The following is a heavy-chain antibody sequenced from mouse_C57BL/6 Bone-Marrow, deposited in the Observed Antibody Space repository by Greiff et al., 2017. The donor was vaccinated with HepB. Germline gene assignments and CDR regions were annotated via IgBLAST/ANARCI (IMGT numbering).Heavy chain of an antibody. V-gene: IGHV1-64*01. CDR1: GYTFTSYW. CDR2: IHPNSGST. D-gene: IGHD1-1*01. Sequence: QVQLQQPGAELVKPGASVKLSCKASGYTFTSYWMHWVKQRPGQGLEWIGMIHPNSGSTNYNEKFKSKATLTVDKSSSTAYMQLSSLTSEDSAVYYCATTIYYYGSSDYWGQGTTLTVSA. J-gene: IGHJ2*01. CDR3: ATTIYYYGSSDY.